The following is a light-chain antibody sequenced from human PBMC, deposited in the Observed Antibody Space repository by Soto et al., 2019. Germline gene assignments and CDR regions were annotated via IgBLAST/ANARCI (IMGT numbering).Light chain of an antibody. Sequence: DIQMTQSPSTLSGSVGDRVTVTCRASQTISSWLAWYQQKPGKAPKLLIYKASTLKSGVPSRFSGSGSGTDFALTISSLRPEDFATYYCQQSFTTLYTFGQGTKVDNK. V-gene: IGKV1-5*03. CDR2: KAS. CDR1: QTISSW. J-gene: IGKJ2*01. CDR3: QQSFTTLYT.